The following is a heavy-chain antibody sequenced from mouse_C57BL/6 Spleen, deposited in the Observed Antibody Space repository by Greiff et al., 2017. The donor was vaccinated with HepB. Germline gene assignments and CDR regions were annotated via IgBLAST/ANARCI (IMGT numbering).Heavy chain of an antibody. CDR1: GYTFTSYW. CDR3: ARRDGGYYVLWFAY. D-gene: IGHD2-3*01. V-gene: IGHV1-61*01. CDR2: IYPSDSET. J-gene: IGHJ3*01. Sequence: VQLQQPGAELVRPGSSVKLSCKASGYTFTSYWMDWVKQRPGQGLEWIGNIYPSDSETHYNQKFKDKATLTVDKSSSTAYMQLSSLTSEDSAVYYCARRDGGYYVLWFAYWGLGTLVTVSA.